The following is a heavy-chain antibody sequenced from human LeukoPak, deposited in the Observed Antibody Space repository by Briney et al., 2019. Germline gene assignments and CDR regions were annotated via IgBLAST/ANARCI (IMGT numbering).Heavy chain of an antibody. J-gene: IGHJ4*02. D-gene: IGHD3-10*01. CDR1: AFTFSTYV. CDR3: VAMLRGVGY. CDR2: SSNEAHSYST. V-gene: IGHV3-72*01. Sequence: GGSLRLSCAASAFTFSTYVMSWVRQAPGKGLEWVGRSSNEAHSYSTDFAASVRGRASLSRDDPRNSLYLQMNSLRTDDTAVYYCVAMLRGVGYWGQGTLVTVSS.